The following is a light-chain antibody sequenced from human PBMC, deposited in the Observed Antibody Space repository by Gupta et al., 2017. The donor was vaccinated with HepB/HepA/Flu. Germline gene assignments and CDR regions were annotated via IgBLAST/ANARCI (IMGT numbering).Light chain of an antibody. CDR1: QGIRND. CDR3: RQHNAYPRT. V-gene: IGKV1-17*01. Sequence: DIQMTQSPSSLSASVGDRVTITCRASQGIRNDLSWYQQKPGKAPKRLIYAASSLPSGVPSRFSGSGSETEFTLTISSLQPEDFATYFCRQHNAYPRTFGQGTNVEIK. J-gene: IGKJ1*01. CDR2: AAS.